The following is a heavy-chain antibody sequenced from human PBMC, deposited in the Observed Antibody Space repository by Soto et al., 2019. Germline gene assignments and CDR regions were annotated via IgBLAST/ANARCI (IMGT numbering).Heavy chain of an antibody. J-gene: IGHJ2*01. CDR1: GGTFSSYA. CDR2: IIPIFGTA. CDR3: ARVRCSGGSCYSYWYFDL. V-gene: IGHV1-69*01. D-gene: IGHD2-15*01. Sequence: QVQLVQSGAEVKKPGSSVKVSCKASGGTFSSYAISWVRQAPGQGLEWMGGIIPIFGTANYAQKFQGRVTITADESTSTAYMELSSLRSEDTAVYYCARVRCSGGSCYSYWYFDLWGPGTLVTVSS.